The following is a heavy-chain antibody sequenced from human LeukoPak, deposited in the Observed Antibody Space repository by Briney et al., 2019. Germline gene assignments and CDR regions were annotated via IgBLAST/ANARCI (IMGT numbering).Heavy chain of an antibody. CDR1: GFTFSSYW. Sequence: GGSLRLSCAASGFTFSSYWMSWVRQAPGKGLEWVANIKQDGSEKYYVDSVKVRFTISRDNAKNSLYLQMNSLRAEDTAVYYCAGPYGDYPFDYWGQGTLVTVSS. CDR2: IKQDGSEK. J-gene: IGHJ4*02. V-gene: IGHV3-7*01. CDR3: AGPYGDYPFDY. D-gene: IGHD4-17*01.